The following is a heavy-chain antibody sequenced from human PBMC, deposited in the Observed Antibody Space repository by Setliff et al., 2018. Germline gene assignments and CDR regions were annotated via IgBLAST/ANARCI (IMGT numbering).Heavy chain of an antibody. J-gene: IGHJ6*03. Sequence: ASVKVSCKASGYTFSDYLIHWVRQAPGLRPEWIGRVDCNSGSVHYAQNFQSRVSVTRDPSTTTAYMELSSLRSDDTAVFYCAREVVVVKSAINYYYYMDVWGKGTTVTVS. CDR2: VDCNSGSV. CDR1: GYTFSDYL. V-gene: IGHV1-46*01. CDR3: AREVVVVKSAINYYYYMDV. D-gene: IGHD2-2*01.